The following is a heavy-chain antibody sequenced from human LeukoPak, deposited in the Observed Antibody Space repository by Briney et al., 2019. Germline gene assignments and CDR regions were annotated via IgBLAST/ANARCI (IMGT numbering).Heavy chain of an antibody. CDR1: GGSFSGYY. V-gene: IGHV4-34*01. J-gene: IGHJ3*02. CDR2: INHSGST. Sequence: SETLSLTCAVYGGSFSGYYWSWIRRPPGKGLEWIGEINHSGSTNYNPSLKSRVTISVDTSKNQFSLKLSSVTAADTAVYYCARDLRSIPVLYDIWGQGTMVTVSS. D-gene: IGHD2-2*02. CDR3: ARDLRSIPVLYDI.